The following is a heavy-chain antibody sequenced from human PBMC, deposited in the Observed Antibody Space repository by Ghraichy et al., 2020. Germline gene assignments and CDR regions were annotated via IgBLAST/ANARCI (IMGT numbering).Heavy chain of an antibody. CDR3: ARNLYGITASYYYYGMDV. J-gene: IGHJ6*02. Sequence: LSLTCAASGFTFSSYSMNWVRQAPGKGLEWVSSISSSSSIYYADSLKGRFTISRDNAKNSLYLQMNSLRAEDTALYYCARNLYGITASYYYYGMDVWGQGTTVTVSS. CDR2: ISSSSSI. D-gene: IGHD1-20*01. CDR1: GFTFSSYS. V-gene: IGHV3-21*01.